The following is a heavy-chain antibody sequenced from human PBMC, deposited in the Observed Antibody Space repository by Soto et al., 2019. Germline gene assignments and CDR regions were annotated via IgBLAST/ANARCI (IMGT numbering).Heavy chain of an antibody. Sequence: GGSLRLSCAASGFTFSSYAMSWVRQAPGKGLEWVSAISGSGGSTYYADSVKGRFTISRDNSKNTLYLQMNSLRAEDTAVYYCARANDFWSGYYLFDYWGQGTLVTVSS. V-gene: IGHV3-23*01. J-gene: IGHJ4*02. CDR1: GFTFSSYA. CDR2: ISGSGGST. D-gene: IGHD3-3*01. CDR3: ARANDFWSGYYLFDY.